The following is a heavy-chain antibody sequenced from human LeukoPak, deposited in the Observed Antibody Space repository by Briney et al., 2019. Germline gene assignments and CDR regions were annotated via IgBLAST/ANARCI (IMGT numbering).Heavy chain of an antibody. D-gene: IGHD2-8*01. V-gene: IGHV1-46*01. J-gene: IGHJ4*02. CDR2: INPSGGST. CDR1: GYTFTSYY. Sequence: ASVKVSCKASGYTFTSYYMHWVRQAPGQGLEWMGIINPSGGSTSYAQKFQGRVTTTRDTSTSTVYMELSSLRSEDTAVYYCARERGRIVLMVYAIGYWGQGTLVTVSS. CDR3: ARERGRIVLMVYAIGY.